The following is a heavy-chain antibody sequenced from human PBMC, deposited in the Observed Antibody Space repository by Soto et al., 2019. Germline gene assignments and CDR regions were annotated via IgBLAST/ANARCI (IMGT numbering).Heavy chain of an antibody. CDR3: VRGEGYYGGSGYYVH. V-gene: IGHV3-72*01. Sequence: LRLSCAASGFTFSDHYMDWVRQAPGKGLEWVGRTRNKVNSYTTEYAASVKGRFTISRGDSRNSLDLQMNSLKTEDTAVYYCVRGEGYYGGSGYYVHWGQGTLVTVSS. J-gene: IGHJ4*02. CDR2: TRNKVNSYTT. CDR1: GFTFSDHY. D-gene: IGHD3-22*01.